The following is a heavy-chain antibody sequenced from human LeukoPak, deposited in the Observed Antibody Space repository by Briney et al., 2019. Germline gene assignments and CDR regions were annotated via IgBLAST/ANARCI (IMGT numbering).Heavy chain of an antibody. J-gene: IGHJ3*02. CDR3: ARGVWGSSWDDAFDI. CDR2: IYHSGST. CDR1: GGSISSYY. V-gene: IGHV4-59*01. Sequence: SETLSLTCTVSGGSISSYYWSWIRQPPGKGLEWIGYIYHSGSTNYNPSLKSRVTISVDTSKNQFSLKLSSVTAADTAVYYCARGVWGSSWDDAFDIWGQGTMVTVSS. D-gene: IGHD6-13*01.